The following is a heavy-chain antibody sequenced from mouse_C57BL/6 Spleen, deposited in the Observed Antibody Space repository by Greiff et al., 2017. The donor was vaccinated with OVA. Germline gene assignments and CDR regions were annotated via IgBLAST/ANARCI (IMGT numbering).Heavy chain of an antibody. J-gene: IGHJ4*01. V-gene: IGHV1-26*01. CDR1: GYTFTDYY. CDR2: INPNNGGT. Sequence: VQLQQSGPELVKPGASVKISCKASGYTFTDYYMNWVKQSHGKSLEWIGDINPNNGGTSYNQKFKGKATLTVDKSSSTAYMELRSLTSEDSAVYYCAYYDYGYYYAMDYWGQGTSVTVSS. D-gene: IGHD2-4*01. CDR3: AYYDYGYYYAMDY.